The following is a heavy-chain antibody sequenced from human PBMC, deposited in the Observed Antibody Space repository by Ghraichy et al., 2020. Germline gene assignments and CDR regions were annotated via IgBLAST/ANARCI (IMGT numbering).Heavy chain of an antibody. D-gene: IGHD4-17*01. V-gene: IGHV4-34*01. J-gene: IGHJ4*02. Sequence: SETLSLTCAVYGGSFSGYYWSWIRQPPGKGLEWIGEINHSGSTNYNPSLKSRVTISVDTSKNQFSLKLSSVTAADTAVYYCARGGLYGDYGDYWGQGTLGTVSS. CDR1: GGSFSGYY. CDR3: ARGGLYGDYGDY. CDR2: INHSGST.